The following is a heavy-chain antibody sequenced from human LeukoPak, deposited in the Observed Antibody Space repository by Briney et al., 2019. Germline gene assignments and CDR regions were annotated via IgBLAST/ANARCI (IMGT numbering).Heavy chain of an antibody. Sequence: SETLSLTCSVSGDSISSGSYYWSWIRQPAGKGLEWIGRIYTSGSTNYNPSLKSRVTMSVDTSKNQFSLKLSSVTAADTAVYYCARHTYYYDRVDWGQGTLVTVSS. J-gene: IGHJ4*02. CDR1: GDSISSGSYY. V-gene: IGHV4-61*02. CDR3: ARHTYYYDRVD. D-gene: IGHD3-22*01. CDR2: IYTSGST.